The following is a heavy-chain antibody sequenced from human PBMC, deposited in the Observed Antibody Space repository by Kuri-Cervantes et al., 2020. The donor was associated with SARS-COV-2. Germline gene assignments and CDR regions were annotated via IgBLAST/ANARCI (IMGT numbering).Heavy chain of an antibody. D-gene: IGHD3-3*01. CDR1: GGTFSSYA. J-gene: IGHJ4*02. V-gene: IGHV1-24*01. CDR3: ATGFPIFGVVTIDY. Sequence: ASVKVSCKASGGTFSSYAISWVRQAPGKGLEWMGGFDPEDGETIYAQKFQGRVTMTEDTSTDTAYMELSSLRSEDTAVYYCATGFPIFGVVTIDYWGQGTLVTVSS. CDR2: FDPEDGET.